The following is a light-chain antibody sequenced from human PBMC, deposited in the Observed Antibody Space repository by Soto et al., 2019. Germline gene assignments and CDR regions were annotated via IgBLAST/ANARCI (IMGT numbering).Light chain of an antibody. V-gene: IGKV1-33*01. CDR2: HAS. CDR3: QQSYGLPPLT. Sequence: DIQMTQSPSSLSAPIGDRFNITCLASQNITNNLSWYQQKPGKAPNLLIYHASKLAKGVTPRFSGSGSGTDFSFIITSLQREDLATYYCQQSYGLPPLTFGQGTRLEIK. J-gene: IGKJ5*01. CDR1: QNITNN.